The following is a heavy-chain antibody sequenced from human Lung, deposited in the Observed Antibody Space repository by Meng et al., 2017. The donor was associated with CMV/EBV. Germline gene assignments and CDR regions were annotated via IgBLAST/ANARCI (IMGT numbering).Heavy chain of an antibody. J-gene: IGHJ5*02. Sequence: LXCTVSGGPIKNPNYYWSWNRHQPGKGLEWLGYSYYTGAYYNPSLASRIFISLDSSHNRYSLTLRDVTAADTALYFCARMRGSGSEDSWGPGTLVTVSP. CDR2: SYYTGA. V-gene: IGHV4-31*03. CDR1: GGPIKNPNYY. D-gene: IGHD3-10*01. CDR3: ARMRGSGSEDS.